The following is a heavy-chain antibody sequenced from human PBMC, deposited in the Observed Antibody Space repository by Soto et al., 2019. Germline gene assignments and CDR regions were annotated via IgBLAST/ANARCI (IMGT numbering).Heavy chain of an antibody. D-gene: IGHD6-6*01. Sequence: PSETLSLTCTVSGGSISSYYWSWIRQPPGKGLEWIGYIYYSGSTNYNPSLKSRVTISVDTSKNQFSLKLSSVTAADTAVYYCARHGPSIAAVFYGMDVWGQGTTVTVSS. V-gene: IGHV4-59*01. CDR1: GGSISSYY. CDR3: ARHGPSIAAVFYGMDV. J-gene: IGHJ6*02. CDR2: IYYSGST.